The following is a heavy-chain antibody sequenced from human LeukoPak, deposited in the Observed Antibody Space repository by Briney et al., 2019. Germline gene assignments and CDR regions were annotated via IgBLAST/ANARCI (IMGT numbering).Heavy chain of an antibody. CDR2: IKSKTDGGTT. CDR1: GFTFSNAW. CDR3: TTDRMEYGDYAEVFDY. D-gene: IGHD4-17*01. Sequence: PGGSLRLSCAASGFTFSNAWMSWVRQAPGKGLEWVGRIKSKTDGGTTDYAAPVKGRFTISRDDSKNTLYLQMNSLKTEDTAVYYCTTDRMEYGDYAEVFDYWGQGTLVTVSS. V-gene: IGHV3-15*01. J-gene: IGHJ4*02.